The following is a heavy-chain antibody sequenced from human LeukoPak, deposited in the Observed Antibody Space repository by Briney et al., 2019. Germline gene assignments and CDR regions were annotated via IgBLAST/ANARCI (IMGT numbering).Heavy chain of an antibody. CDR3: ARVPGGGTAAN. Sequence: KPSETLSLTCTVSGGSVSSGSYYWSWIRQPPGKGLDWIGYIHYSGSTNNTPSLKSRVTISVHTSKNQFSLKLSSVTAADTAVYYCARVPGGGTAANWGQGTMVTVSS. J-gene: IGHJ3*01. CDR1: GGSVSSGSYY. V-gene: IGHV4-61*01. CDR2: IHYSGST. D-gene: IGHD1-7*01.